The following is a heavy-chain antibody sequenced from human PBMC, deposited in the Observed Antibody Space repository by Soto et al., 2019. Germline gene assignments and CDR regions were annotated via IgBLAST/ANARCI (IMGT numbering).Heavy chain of an antibody. CDR1: GFTFTSYA. Sequence: PGGSLRLSCSASGFTFTSYAMSWVRQAPGKGLEWVSGISGSGGDTKSADSVKGRFTISRDNPRNMVYLQMNRLRVEDTAVYYCAKDYLGSSKVFDFCGQGTLVTVSS. V-gene: IGHV3-23*01. D-gene: IGHD2-2*01. CDR2: ISGSGGDT. CDR3: AKDYLGSSKVFDF. J-gene: IGHJ3*01.